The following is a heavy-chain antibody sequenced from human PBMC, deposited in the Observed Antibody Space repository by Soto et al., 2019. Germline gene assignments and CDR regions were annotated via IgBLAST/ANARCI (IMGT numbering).Heavy chain of an antibody. CDR1: GGSISSSSYY. Sequence: QLQLQESGPGLVKPSETLSLTCTVSGGSISSSSYYWGWIRQPPGKGLEWIGSIYYSGSTYYNPSLKSRATISVDTSKNQFSLKLSSVTAADTAVYYCARQGSGYDYYYYGMDVWGQGTTVTVSS. J-gene: IGHJ6*02. CDR2: IYYSGST. D-gene: IGHD5-12*01. V-gene: IGHV4-39*01. CDR3: ARQGSGYDYYYYGMDV.